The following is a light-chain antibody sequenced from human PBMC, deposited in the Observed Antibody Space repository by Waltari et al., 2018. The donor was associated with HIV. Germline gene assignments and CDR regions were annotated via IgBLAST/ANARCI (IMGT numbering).Light chain of an antibody. CDR1: QSMSSY. Sequence: DIQMTQSPSSLSASVGDRVTITCRASQSMSSYLNWYQQKPGKAPKLLIYEASILESGVPSRFSGSGSGTDFTLTISSLQPEDFATYYCQQSYSPLLTFGGGTKVEIK. CDR3: QQSYSPLLT. J-gene: IGKJ4*01. V-gene: IGKV1-39*01. CDR2: EAS.